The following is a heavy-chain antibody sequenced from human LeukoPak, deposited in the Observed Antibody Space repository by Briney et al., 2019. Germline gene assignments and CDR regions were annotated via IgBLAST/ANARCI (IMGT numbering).Heavy chain of an antibody. CDR1: GGSFSGYY. Sequence: SETLSLTCAVYGGSFSGYYWSWIRQPPGKGLEWIGEINHSGSANYNPSLKSRVTISVDTSKNQFSLKLSSVTAADTAVYYCARRKVRGVMRYYYYYGMDVWGQGTTVTVSS. J-gene: IGHJ6*02. V-gene: IGHV4-34*01. CDR2: INHSGSA. CDR3: ARRKVRGVMRYYYYYGMDV. D-gene: IGHD3-10*01.